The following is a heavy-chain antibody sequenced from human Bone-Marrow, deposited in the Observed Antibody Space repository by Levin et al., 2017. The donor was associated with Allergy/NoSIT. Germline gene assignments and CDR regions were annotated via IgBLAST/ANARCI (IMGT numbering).Heavy chain of an antibody. Sequence: GGSLRLSCAVSGSTFRSFAMHWVRQAPGKGLEWVAVISYDGNNKFYADSVKGRFTISRDNSNNTLFLQMSSLRAEDTAVYYCARRGAGADTPLYFFDYWGQGTLVSVSS. D-gene: IGHD3-10*01. J-gene: IGHJ4*02. CDR3: ARRGAGADTPLYFFDY. V-gene: IGHV3-30-3*01. CDR1: GSTFRSFA. CDR2: ISYDGNNK.